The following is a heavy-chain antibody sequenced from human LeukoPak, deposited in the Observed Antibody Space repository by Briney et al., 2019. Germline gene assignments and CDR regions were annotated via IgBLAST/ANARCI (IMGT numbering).Heavy chain of an antibody. CDR2: IYYSGST. V-gene: IGHV4-39*01. Sequence: SETLSLTCTVSGGSISTGNYYWVWVRQPPGKGLEWIGTIYYSGSTYYNPSLKSRVTISVDTSKNQFSLKLTSVAAADTAVYYCARHYSGWYNFFDFWGQGTLVTVSS. CDR3: ARHYSGWYNFFDF. D-gene: IGHD6-19*01. CDR1: GGSISTGNYY. J-gene: IGHJ4*02.